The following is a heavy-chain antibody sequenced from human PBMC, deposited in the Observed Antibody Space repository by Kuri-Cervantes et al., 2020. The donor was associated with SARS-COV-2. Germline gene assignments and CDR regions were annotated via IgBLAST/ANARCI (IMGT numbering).Heavy chain of an antibody. Sequence: ASVKVSCKASGYTFTSYYMHWVRQAPGQGLEWMGIINPSGGSTSYAQKFQGRVTMTRDTSTSTVYMELSSLRSEDTAVYYCARDLPGFLEWLGHWVSGMDVWGHGTTVTVSS. CDR3: ARDLPGFLEWLGHWVSGMDV. CDR1: GYTFTSYY. CDR2: INPSGGST. J-gene: IGHJ6*02. V-gene: IGHV1-46*01. D-gene: IGHD3-3*01.